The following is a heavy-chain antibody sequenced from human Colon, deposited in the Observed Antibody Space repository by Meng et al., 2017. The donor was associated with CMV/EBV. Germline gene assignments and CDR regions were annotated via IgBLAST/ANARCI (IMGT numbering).Heavy chain of an antibody. J-gene: IGHJ4*02. CDR2: INPNSGGT. CDR3: AREGDGEGLPQRGSSCPLDY. CDR1: VYTFTGYY. V-gene: IGHV1-2*02. D-gene: IGHD6-13*01. Sequence: ASVTVSCLASVYTFTGYYLHWVRQAPGQGLEWMGWINPNSGGTNYAQKLQGTVTMTRDTSISTAYMELSRLISDDAAVYYCAREGDGEGLPQRGSSCPLDYWGQGTLVTVSS.